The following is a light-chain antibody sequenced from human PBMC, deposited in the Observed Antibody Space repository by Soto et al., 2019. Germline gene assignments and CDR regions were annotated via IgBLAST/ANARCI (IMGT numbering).Light chain of an antibody. Sequence: QSVLTQPASVSGSPGQSITISCTGTSSDVGGYNYVSWYQQHPGKAPKLMIYEVSNRPSGVSNRFSGSKSGNTASLTISGLHAEDEADYYCSSYTSRSTLDYVFGSGTNVTVL. CDR3: SSYTSRSTLDYV. CDR1: SSDVGGYNY. J-gene: IGLJ1*01. V-gene: IGLV2-14*01. CDR2: EVS.